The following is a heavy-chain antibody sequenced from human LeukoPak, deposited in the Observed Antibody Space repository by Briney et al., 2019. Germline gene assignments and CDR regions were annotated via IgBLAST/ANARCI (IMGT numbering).Heavy chain of an antibody. CDR1: GCTFTSYY. J-gene: IGHJ4*02. Sequence: ASVKVSCKASGCTFTSYYMHWVRQAPGQGLEWMGIINPSGGSTSYAQKFQGRVTMTRDTSTSTVYMELSSLRSEDTAVYYCARSPAYYYDSSGSAPDYWGQGTLVTVSS. CDR3: ARSPAYYYDSSGSAPDY. D-gene: IGHD3-22*01. V-gene: IGHV1-46*01. CDR2: INPSGGST.